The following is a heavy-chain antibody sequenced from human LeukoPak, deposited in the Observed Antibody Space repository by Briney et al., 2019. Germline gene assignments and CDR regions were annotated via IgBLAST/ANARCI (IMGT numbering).Heavy chain of an antibody. V-gene: IGHV1-18*01. D-gene: IGHD4-17*01. CDR2: ISAYNGNT. CDR1: GYTFTSYG. Sequence: ASVKVSCKASGYTFTSYGISWMRQAPGQGLEWMGWISAYNGNTNNAQKLQGRVTMTTDTSTSTAYMELRSLRSGDTAVYYCARGLRYGDYLAPLDYWGQGTLVTVSS. J-gene: IGHJ4*02. CDR3: ARGLRYGDYLAPLDY.